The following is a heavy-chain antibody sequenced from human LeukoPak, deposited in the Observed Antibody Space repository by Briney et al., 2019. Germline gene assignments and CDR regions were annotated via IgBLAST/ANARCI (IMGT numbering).Heavy chain of an antibody. V-gene: IGHV3-30*03. Sequence: GGSLRLSCAASGFTFNSYVMHWVRQAPGKGPEWVAVIEYDENRKYYEDSVKGRFTISRDNSKNMLYLQINSLTTEDTAVYYCARGYGENSDYHLKYWGQGTLSPSPQ. CDR2: IEYDENRK. CDR1: GFTFNSYV. J-gene: IGHJ4*02. D-gene: IGHD4-11*01. CDR3: ARGYGENSDYHLKY.